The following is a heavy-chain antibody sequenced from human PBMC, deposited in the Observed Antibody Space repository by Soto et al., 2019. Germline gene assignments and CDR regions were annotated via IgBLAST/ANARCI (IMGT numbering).Heavy chain of an antibody. CDR1: GITFSSYW. CDR3: ARGCNSDSCYSIGAFDI. D-gene: IGHD2-2*01. J-gene: IGHJ3*02. Sequence: GGSLRLSCAASGITFSSYWMNWVRQAPGKGLEWVANIKEDGSEKHYVDSVKGRFTIARENAENSLYLQMNSLRAEDTAVYFCARGCNSDSCYSIGAFDIWGQGTMVTVSS. CDR2: IKEDGSEK. V-gene: IGHV3-7*04.